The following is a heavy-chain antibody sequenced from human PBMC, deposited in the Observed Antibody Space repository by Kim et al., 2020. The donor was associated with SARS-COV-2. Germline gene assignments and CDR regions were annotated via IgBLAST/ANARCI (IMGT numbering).Heavy chain of an antibody. CDR1: GYTFTSYA. CDR3: ARGGRYSSSWNRLDY. CDR2: INAGNGNT. Sequence: ASVKVSCKASGYTFTSYAMHWVRQAPGQRLEWMGWINAGNGNTKYSQKFQGRVTITRDTSASTAYMELSSLRSEDTAVYYCARGGRYSSSWNRLDYWGQGTLVTVSS. D-gene: IGHD6-13*01. V-gene: IGHV1-3*01. J-gene: IGHJ4*02.